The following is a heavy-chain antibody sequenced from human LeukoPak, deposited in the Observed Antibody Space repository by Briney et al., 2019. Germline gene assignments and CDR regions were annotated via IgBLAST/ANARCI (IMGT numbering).Heavy chain of an antibody. Sequence: SETLSLTCTVSGGSISSYYWSWIRQPPGQGLEWIGYIYYSGSTNYNPSLKSRVTISVDTSKNQFSLKLSSVTAADTAVYYCARVGEDGYNTFDYWGQGTLVTVSS. CDR3: ARVGEDGYNTFDY. CDR2: IYYSGST. CDR1: GGSISSYY. V-gene: IGHV4-59*01. J-gene: IGHJ4*02. D-gene: IGHD5-24*01.